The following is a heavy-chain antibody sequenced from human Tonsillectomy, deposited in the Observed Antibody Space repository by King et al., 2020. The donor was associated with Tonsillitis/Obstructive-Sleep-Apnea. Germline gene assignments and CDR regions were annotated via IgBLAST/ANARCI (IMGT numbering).Heavy chain of an antibody. V-gene: IGHV3-15*01. D-gene: IGHD5-18*01. CDR2: IKSKTDGGTT. CDR1: GFIFSNAW. J-gene: IGHJ2*01. CDR3: TTDLWDTDWYFDL. Sequence: VQLVESGGGLVKPGGSLRLSCAASGFIFSNAWMSWVRQAPGKGLEWVGRIKSKTDGGTTDYAAPVKGRFTISRDDSKNTLYLQMNSLKTEDTAVYYCTTDLWDTDWYFDLWGRGTLVTVSS.